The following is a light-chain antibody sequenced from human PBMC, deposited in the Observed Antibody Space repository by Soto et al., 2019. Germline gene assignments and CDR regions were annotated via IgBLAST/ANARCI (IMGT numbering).Light chain of an antibody. CDR3: SLYTSENTYV. J-gene: IGLJ1*01. V-gene: IGLV2-18*01. CDR1: SSDVGGYDS. Sequence: QSALTQPPSASGSPGQSVTISCTGASSDVGGYDSVSWYQQHPGKAPKLMIYEARNRPSGVPDRFSGSKSGNTASLTISGLQAADEADYYCSLYTSENTYVFGTGTKVTVL. CDR2: EAR.